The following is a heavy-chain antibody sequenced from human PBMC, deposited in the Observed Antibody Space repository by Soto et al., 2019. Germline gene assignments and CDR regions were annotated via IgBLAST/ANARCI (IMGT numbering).Heavy chain of an antibody. D-gene: IGHD3-16*01. Sequence: GGSLRLSCAASGFTFSSYSMNWVRQAPGKGLEWVSYISSSSSTIYYADSVQGRFTIFRDDSKNTLYLQMNNLRAEDTAIYYCAGGLLRGPLDYCGPGTLVTDSS. J-gene: IGHJ4*02. CDR2: ISSSSSTI. V-gene: IGHV3-48*01. CDR3: AGGLLRGPLDY. CDR1: GFTFSSYS.